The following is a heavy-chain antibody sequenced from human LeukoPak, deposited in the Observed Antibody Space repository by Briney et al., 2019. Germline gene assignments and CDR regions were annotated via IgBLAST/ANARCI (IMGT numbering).Heavy chain of an antibody. CDR3: AKMEDSLGYYPYFDY. CDR2: ISGSGGRT. CDR1: GFIFDNYA. D-gene: IGHD3-22*01. J-gene: IGHJ4*02. Sequence: DPGGSLRLSCAASGFIFDNYAVGWVRQAPGKGPEWASHISGSGGRTYYADSVKGRFTISRDNSKNTLYLQMDSLRVEDTAIYCCAKMEDSLGYYPYFDYWGQGTLVTVSS. V-gene: IGHV3-23*01.